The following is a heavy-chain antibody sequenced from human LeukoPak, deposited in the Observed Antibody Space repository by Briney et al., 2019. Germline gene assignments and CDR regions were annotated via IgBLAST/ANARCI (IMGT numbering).Heavy chain of an antibody. CDR2: VEHTGST. J-gene: IGHJ6*03. V-gene: IGHV4-39*07. CDR3: ARDSQYRTSGINYMDV. D-gene: IGHD3-10*01. CDR1: GGSISSYY. Sequence: SETLSLTCTVSGGSISSYYWGWIRQPPGKGLEWIGSVEHTGSTYYNPSLKSRVTISLDTSKNQFSLKLSSVTAADTAVYYCARDSQYRTSGINYMDVWGKGTTVTVSS.